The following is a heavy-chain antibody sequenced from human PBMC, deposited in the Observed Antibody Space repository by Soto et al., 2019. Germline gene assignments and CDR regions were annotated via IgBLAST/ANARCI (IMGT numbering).Heavy chain of an antibody. CDR3: ARAIWSGYYPYYYYSMDV. CDR2: IYHSGST. D-gene: IGHD3-3*01. CDR1: GGSISSGGYS. Sequence: SETLSLTCAVSGGSISSGGYSWSWIRQPPXKGLEWIGYIYHSGSTYYNPSLKSRVTISVDRSKNQFSLKLSSVTAADTAVYYCARAIWSGYYPYYYYSMDVWGQGTTVTVSS. V-gene: IGHV4-30-2*01. J-gene: IGHJ6*02.